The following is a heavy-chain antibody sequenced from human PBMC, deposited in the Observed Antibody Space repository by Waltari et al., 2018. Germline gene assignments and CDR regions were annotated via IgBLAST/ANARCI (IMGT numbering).Heavy chain of an antibody. V-gene: IGHV4-59*05. CDR1: GFTFSSYS. D-gene: IGHD7-27*01. CDR3: ASPGEGGAFDI. CDR2: IYYSGST. Sequence: VQLVESGGGLVKPGGSLRLSCAASGFTFSSYSMTWVRQAPGKGLEWIGSIYYSGSTYYNPSLKSRVTISVDTSKNQFSLKLSSVTAADTAVYYCASPGEGGAFDIWGQGTMVTVSS. J-gene: IGHJ3*02.